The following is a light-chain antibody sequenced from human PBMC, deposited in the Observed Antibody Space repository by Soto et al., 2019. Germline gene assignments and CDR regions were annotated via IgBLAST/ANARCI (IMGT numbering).Light chain of an antibody. CDR3: ILSYGGPRV. J-gene: IGLJ3*02. CDR1: TGPVTRTNF. V-gene: IGLV7-46*01. Sequence: QTVVTQEPSLTVSPGGTVTLTCGSSTGPVTRTNFPYWFQQKPGQAPTTLIYETSNKHSWTPARFAGSLLGGKAALTLSGAQPDDEADYYCILSYGGPRVFGRGTKLTVL. CDR2: ETS.